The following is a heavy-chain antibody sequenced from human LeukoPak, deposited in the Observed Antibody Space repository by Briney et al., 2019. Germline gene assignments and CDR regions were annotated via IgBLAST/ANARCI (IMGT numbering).Heavy chain of an antibody. CDR2: INPNSGGT. D-gene: IGHD2-2*02. J-gene: IGHJ6*02. CDR3: ARDYCSSTSCYKYYYGMDV. V-gene: IGHV1-2*02. CDR1: GYTFTGYY. Sequence: GASVKVSCKASGYTFTGYYMHWVRQAPGQGLEWMGWINPNSGGTNYAQKFQGRVTMTRDTSISTAYMELSRLRSDDTAVYYRARDYCSSTSCYKYYYGMDVWGQGTTVTVSS.